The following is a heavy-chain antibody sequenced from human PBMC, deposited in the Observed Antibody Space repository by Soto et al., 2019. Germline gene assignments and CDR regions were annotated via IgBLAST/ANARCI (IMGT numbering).Heavy chain of an antibody. Sequence: PGGSLSLSCAASGFTFSSYCMHWVRQAPGKGLEWVAVIWYDGSNKYYADSVKGRFTISRDNSKNTLYLQMNSLRAEDTAVYYCALEYSSSSGVYWGQGTLVTVSS. V-gene: IGHV3-33*01. J-gene: IGHJ4*02. CDR3: ALEYSSSSGVY. CDR1: GFTFSSYC. D-gene: IGHD6-6*01. CDR2: IWYDGSNK.